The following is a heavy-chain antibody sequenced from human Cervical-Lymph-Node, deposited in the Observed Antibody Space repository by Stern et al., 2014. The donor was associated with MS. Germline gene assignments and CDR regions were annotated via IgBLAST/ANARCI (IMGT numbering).Heavy chain of an antibody. CDR3: AHGPSDYDSAGYYYGFDY. CDR2: LYWDDDE. V-gene: IGHV2-5*02. J-gene: IGHJ4*02. CDR1: PLSFSTSGVG. Sequence: QVTLRESGPTLVKPTQTLTLTCTFSPLSFSTSGVGVGWIRQPPGKALEWLALLYWDDDEHYSPSLKSRLTITKDTSKNQVVLTMTNMDPVDTATYYCAHGPSDYDSAGYYYGFDYWGQGTLVTVSS. D-gene: IGHD3-22*01.